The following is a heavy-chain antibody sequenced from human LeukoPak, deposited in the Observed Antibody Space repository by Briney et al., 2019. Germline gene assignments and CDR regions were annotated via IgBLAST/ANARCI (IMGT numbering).Heavy chain of an antibody. CDR2: MQSGGST. Sequence: PGGSLRLSCAASGFTFSSYSMSWARQAPGKGLEWVSVMQSGGSTYYADSVKGRFTISRDNSKNTLYLQMNSLRVEDTAVYYCARDGGAGWYFDLWGRGTLVTVSS. J-gene: IGHJ2*01. D-gene: IGHD3-16*01. CDR1: GFTFSSYS. V-gene: IGHV3-53*01. CDR3: ARDGGAGWYFDL.